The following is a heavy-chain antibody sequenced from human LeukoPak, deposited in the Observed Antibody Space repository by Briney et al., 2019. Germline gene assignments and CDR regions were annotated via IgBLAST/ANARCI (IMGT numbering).Heavy chain of an antibody. D-gene: IGHD5-24*01. CDR3: ARDGYKSLDC. CDR1: GFTFSSYA. CDR2: ISYDGSII. V-gene: IGHV3-30-3*01. Sequence: PGRSLRLSCAASGFTFSSYAIHWVRQAPGKRREWVAVISYDGSIIYYADSVKGRFTISRDNSMNTLYLQMNSLRAEDTAVYYCARDGYKSLDCWGQGTLVTVSS. J-gene: IGHJ4*02.